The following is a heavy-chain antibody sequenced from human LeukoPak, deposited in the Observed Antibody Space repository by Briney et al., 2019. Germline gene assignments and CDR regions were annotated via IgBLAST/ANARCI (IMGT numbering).Heavy chain of an antibody. J-gene: IGHJ4*02. V-gene: IGHV3-74*01. CDR2: INSDGSDT. CDR1: GFTFSNFW. CDR3: ARAANPMVRGVTPDY. Sequence: AGSLRLSCAASGFTFSNFWMHWVRQAPGKGLVWVSRINSDGSDTIYADSVKGRFTISRDNAKNTLYLQMNSLRAEDTAVYYCARAANPMVRGVTPDYWGQGTLVTVSS. D-gene: IGHD3-10*01.